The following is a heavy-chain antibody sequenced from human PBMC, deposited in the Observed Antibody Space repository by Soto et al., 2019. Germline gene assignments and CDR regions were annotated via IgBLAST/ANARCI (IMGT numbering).Heavy chain of an antibody. CDR3: ARVHGSGWHFDS. J-gene: IGHJ4*02. CDR2: SRNQANSYTT. D-gene: IGHD6-19*01. V-gene: IGHV3-72*01. Sequence: GGSLRLSCAASGFTFSDHYMDWVRQAPGKGLGWVGRSRNQANSYTTEYAASVKGRFTFSRDDSKNSLYLQMNSLKTEDTAVYYCARVHGSGWHFDSWGQGTLVTVSS. CDR1: GFTFSDHY.